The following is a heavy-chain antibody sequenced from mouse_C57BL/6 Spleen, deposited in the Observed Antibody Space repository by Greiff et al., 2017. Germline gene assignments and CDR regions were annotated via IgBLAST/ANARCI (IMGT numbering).Heavy chain of an antibody. D-gene: IGHD2-2*01. V-gene: IGHV1-82*01. Sequence: VQLQQSGPELVKPGASVQISCKASGYAFSSSWMNWVKQRPGKGLEWIGRIYPGDGDTNYNGKFKGKATLTADKSSSTAYMQLSSLTSEDSAVYFCARVGLNYFDYWGQGTTLTVSS. CDR2: IYPGDGDT. CDR1: GYAFSSSW. CDR3: ARVGLNYFDY. J-gene: IGHJ2*01.